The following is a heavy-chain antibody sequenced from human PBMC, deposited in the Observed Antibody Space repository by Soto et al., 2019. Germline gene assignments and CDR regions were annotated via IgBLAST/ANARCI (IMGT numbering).Heavy chain of an antibody. Sequence: SETLSLTCAVSGVSISSGGYSWSWLRQPPGKGLEWIGYIYHSGSTYYNPSLKSRVTISVDRSKNQFSLKLSSVTAADTAVYYCAREVLMATSYGDYYYGMDVWGQGTTVTVS. CDR3: AREVLMATSYGDYYYGMDV. V-gene: IGHV4-30-2*01. CDR2: IYHSGST. CDR1: GVSISSGGYS. J-gene: IGHJ6*02. D-gene: IGHD5-12*01.